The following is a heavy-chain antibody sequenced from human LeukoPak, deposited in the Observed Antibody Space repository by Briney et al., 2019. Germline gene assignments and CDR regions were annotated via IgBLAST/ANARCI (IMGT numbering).Heavy chain of an antibody. J-gene: IGHJ4*02. D-gene: IGHD1-26*01. V-gene: IGHV1-3*03. CDR3: AKEGLRVGVPRNYFDY. CDR1: GYSFTKYA. Sequence: ASVKVSCKASGYSFTKYAIHWMRQAPGHRLEWTGWITADDGDTKYSEDLQGRVTITSDTSATTTYIELSSLTSEDMAVYYCAKEGLRVGVPRNYFDYWGQGTLVTVSS. CDR2: ITADDGDT.